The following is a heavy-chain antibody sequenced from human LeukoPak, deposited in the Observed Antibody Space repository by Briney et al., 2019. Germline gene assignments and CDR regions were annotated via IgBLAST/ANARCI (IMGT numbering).Heavy chain of an antibody. J-gene: IGHJ4*02. V-gene: IGHV3-33*01. CDR2: IWYDGSNK. D-gene: IGHD3-22*01. CDR3: ARDPGNSSGYYFDY. Sequence: GRSLSLSCAASGFTFSSYGMHWVRQAPGKGLEWGAVIWYDGSNKYYADSVKGRFTISRDNSKNTLYLQMNSLRAEDTAVYYCARDPGNSSGYYFDYWGQGTLVTVSS. CDR1: GFTFSSYG.